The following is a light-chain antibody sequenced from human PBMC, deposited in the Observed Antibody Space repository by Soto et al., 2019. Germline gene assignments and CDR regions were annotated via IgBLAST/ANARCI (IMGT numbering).Light chain of an antibody. CDR2: GAS. Sequence: EIVLTQSPGTLSLSPGERATLSCRASQSVTSSLAWYQQKPGQAPRLLIYGASSRVTGIPDRFSGSGSGTDFSLTISRLEPEDFAVYYYQQYSYSPPYTFGQGTMLEIK. J-gene: IGKJ2*01. CDR3: QQYSYSPPYT. V-gene: IGKV3-20*01. CDR1: QSVTSS.